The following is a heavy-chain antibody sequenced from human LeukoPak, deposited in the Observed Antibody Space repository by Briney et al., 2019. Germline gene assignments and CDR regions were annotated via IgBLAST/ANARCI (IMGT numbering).Heavy chain of an antibody. V-gene: IGHV4-38-2*01. D-gene: IGHD4-23*01. CDR3: AGTSNYGGNSGDAFDI. J-gene: IGHJ3*02. CDR2: IYHSGST. Sequence: SETLSLTCAVSGYSISSGYYWGWIRQPPGKGLEWIGSIYHSGSTYYNPSLKSRVTISVDTSKNQFSLKLSSVTAADTAVYYCAGTSNYGGNSGDAFDIWGQGTMVTVSS. CDR1: GYSISSGYY.